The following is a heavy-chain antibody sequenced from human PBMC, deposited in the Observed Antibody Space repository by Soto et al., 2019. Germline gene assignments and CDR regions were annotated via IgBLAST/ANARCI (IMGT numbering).Heavy chain of an antibody. CDR1: GGSISSSSYY. CDR2: IYYSGST. D-gene: IGHD3-16*01. V-gene: IGHV4-39*01. Sequence: SETLSLTCTVSGGSISSSSYYWGWIRQPPGKGLEWIGSIYYSGSTYYNQSLKSRVTISVDTSKNQFSLKLSSVTAADTAVYYCARRRFDPIFDYWGQGTLVTVSS. J-gene: IGHJ4*02. CDR3: ARRRFDPIFDY.